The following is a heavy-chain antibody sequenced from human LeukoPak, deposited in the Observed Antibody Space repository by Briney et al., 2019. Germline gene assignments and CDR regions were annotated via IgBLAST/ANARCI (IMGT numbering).Heavy chain of an antibody. Sequence: SVKVSCKASGGTFSSYAISWVRQAPGQGLEWMGRIIPIFGTANYAQKFQGRVTITTDESTSTAYMELSSLRSEDTAVDYCARDIISSGRLNWFDPWGQGTLVTVSS. D-gene: IGHD6-19*01. CDR2: IIPIFGTA. J-gene: IGHJ5*02. CDR1: GGTFSSYA. V-gene: IGHV1-69*05. CDR3: ARDIISSGRLNWFDP.